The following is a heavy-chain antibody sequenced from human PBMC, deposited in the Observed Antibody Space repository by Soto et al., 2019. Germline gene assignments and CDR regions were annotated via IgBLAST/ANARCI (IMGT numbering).Heavy chain of an antibody. D-gene: IGHD1-26*01. CDR1: GFTFSHYA. Sequence: GGSLRRSWAASGFTFSHYAMHWVRQAPGKGLEWVALMSYDGSNEYYADSVKGRFTISRDNSKNTLYLQMNSLRAEDTAVYYCAKDGSHNFDYWGQGTLVTVSS. CDR3: AKDGSHNFDY. V-gene: IGHV3-30*18. J-gene: IGHJ4*02. CDR2: MSYDGSNE.